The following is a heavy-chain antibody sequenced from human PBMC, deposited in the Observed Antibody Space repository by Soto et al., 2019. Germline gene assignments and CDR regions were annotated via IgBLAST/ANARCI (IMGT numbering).Heavy chain of an antibody. V-gene: IGHV4-4*02. D-gene: IGHD6-13*01. CDR3: ARYSAASGTYYFDY. CDR2: THHSRGT. CDR1: GDSIIGTHW. Sequence: PSETLSLTCAVSGDSIIGTHWWSWVHRPPGKGLEFIGETHHSRGTNYNPSLRSRVTMSLDKSKNQLSLILYSVTAADTGVYYCARYSAASGTYYFDYWGQGTLVTVSS. J-gene: IGHJ4*01.